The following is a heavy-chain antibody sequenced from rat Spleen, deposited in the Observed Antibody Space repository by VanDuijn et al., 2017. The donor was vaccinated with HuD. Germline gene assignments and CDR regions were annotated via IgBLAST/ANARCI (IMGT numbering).Heavy chain of an antibody. CDR1: GFTFSSFP. CDR2: ISYDGSST. Sequence: EVQLVESGGGLVQPGRSLKLSCAASGFTFSSFPMAWVRQAPKKGLEGVATISYDGSSTYYRDSVKGRFTISRDNAKSTLYLQMDSLRSEDTATYYCTRENYYSGDYWGQGVMVTVSS. CDR3: TRENYYSGDY. J-gene: IGHJ2*01. V-gene: IGHV5-7*01. D-gene: IGHD1-1*01.